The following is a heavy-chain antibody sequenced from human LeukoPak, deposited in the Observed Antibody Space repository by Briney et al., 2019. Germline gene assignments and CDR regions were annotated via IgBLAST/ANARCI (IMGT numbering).Heavy chain of an antibody. CDR3: ARLYQQSKWKYYYYYMDV. Sequence: SETLSLTCSVSGASFSTNYWSWIRQPPGRGLEWIGYVFDSGSTNYNPSLKSRVTISVDTSTKQFSLRLSSVTAADTAVYYCARLYQQSKWKYYYYYMDVWGKGTAVTGSS. J-gene: IGHJ6*03. D-gene: IGHD1-1*01. V-gene: IGHV4-59*01. CDR1: GASFSTNY. CDR2: VFDSGST.